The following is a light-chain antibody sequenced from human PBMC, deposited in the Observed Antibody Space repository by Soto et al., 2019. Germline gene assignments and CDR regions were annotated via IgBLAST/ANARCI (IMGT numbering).Light chain of an antibody. J-gene: IGLJ1*01. Sequence: QSVLTQPASVSGSPGQSITISCTGTSSDVGSYNLVSWYQQHPGKAPKLMIYEGSKRPSGVSNRFSGSKSGNTASLTISGLQAEDEDYYYCCSYAGSSTFDYVFGNVTK. V-gene: IGLV2-23*03. CDR2: EGS. CDR1: SSDVGSYNL. CDR3: CSYAGSSTFDYV.